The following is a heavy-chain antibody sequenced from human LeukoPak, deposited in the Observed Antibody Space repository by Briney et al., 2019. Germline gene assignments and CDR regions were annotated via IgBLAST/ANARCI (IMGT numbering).Heavy chain of an antibody. CDR3: ARDQSLGGYSYGYIDK. CDR1: RFTFSSYW. V-gene: IGHV3-74*01. J-gene: IGHJ4*02. CDR2: INSDGSST. D-gene: IGHD5-18*01. Sequence: GGSLRLSCAASRFTFSSYWMHWVRQVPGKGLVWVSRINSDGSSTSYADSVKGRFSISRDNAKNTLYLQMNSLRAEDTAVYYCARDQSLGGYSYGYIDKWGQGTLVTVSS.